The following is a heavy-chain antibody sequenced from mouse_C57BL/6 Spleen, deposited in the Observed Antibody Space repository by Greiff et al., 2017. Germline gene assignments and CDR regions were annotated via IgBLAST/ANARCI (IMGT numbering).Heavy chain of an antibody. CDR2: ISSGGDYI. J-gene: IGHJ3*01. CDR1: GFTFSSYA. CDR3: TRGGDGYYGFAY. V-gene: IGHV5-9-1*02. D-gene: IGHD2-3*01. Sequence: EVMLVESGEGLVKPGGSLKLSCAASGFTFSSYAMSWVRQTPKKRLEWVAYISSGGDYIYYADTVKGRFTISRDNDRNTLYLQMSSLKSEDTAMYYCTRGGDGYYGFAYWGQGTLVTVSA.